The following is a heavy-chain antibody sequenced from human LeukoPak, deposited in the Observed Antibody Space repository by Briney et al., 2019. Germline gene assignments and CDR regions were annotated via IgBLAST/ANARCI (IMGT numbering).Heavy chain of an antibody. Sequence: SATLSLTCTVSGGSISSSSSYWGWIRQPPGKGLERIGSIYYSGSTYYNPSLNSRVTISVDTSKNQFSLKLSSVTAADTAVYYCARHKEMATPFDPWGQGTLVTVSS. CDR1: GGSISSSSSY. J-gene: IGHJ5*02. V-gene: IGHV4-39*01. D-gene: IGHD5-24*01. CDR2: IYYSGST. CDR3: ARHKEMATPFDP.